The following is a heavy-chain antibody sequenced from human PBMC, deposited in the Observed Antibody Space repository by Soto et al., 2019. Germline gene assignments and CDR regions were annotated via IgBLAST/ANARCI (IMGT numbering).Heavy chain of an antibody. CDR2: IIPIFRTA. Sequence: QVQLVQSGAEVKKPGSSVKVSCKASGGTFSSDAISWVRQAPGQGLEWMGGIIPIFRTANYAQKFKFRVTAPADESTRKTYFVLSILRSVDTAVYYCAGAENLGPVHGFDYWGPGNLVAVSS. J-gene: IGHJ4*02. V-gene: IGHV1-69*12. CDR3: AGAENLGPVHGFDY. D-gene: IGHD3-16*01. CDR1: GGTFSSDA.